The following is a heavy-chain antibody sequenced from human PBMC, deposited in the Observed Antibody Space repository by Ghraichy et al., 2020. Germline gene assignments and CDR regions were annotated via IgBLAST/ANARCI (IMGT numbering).Heavy chain of an antibody. Sequence: SLRLSCAAAGFSFSTYAMQWVRQAPGKGLDWVSRISYDGKNIYYADSVRGRFTISRDNSKNTLFLQMNSLRGEDTAVYYCAKVGLRHSNVVGYFDSWGQGALVTVS. CDR3: AKVGLRHSNVVGYFDS. J-gene: IGHJ4*02. CDR1: GFSFSTYA. V-gene: IGHV3-30*04. D-gene: IGHD6-13*01. CDR2: ISYDGKNI.